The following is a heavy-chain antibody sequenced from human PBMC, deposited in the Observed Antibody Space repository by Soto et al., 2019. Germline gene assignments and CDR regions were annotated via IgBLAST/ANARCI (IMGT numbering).Heavy chain of an antibody. CDR3: AREGIPTFYYVHV. Sequence: PSQTLSLTCAVSGDSVSSISVAWSWIRQSPSRGLEWLGRICYRSKWYNDYAGSVKSRITINPDTSKNQFSLQLNSVTPEDTAVYYCAREGIPTFYYVHVWGKGTTVTV. CDR2: ICYRSKWYN. D-gene: IGHD6-13*01. V-gene: IGHV6-1*01. J-gene: IGHJ6*03. CDR1: GDSVSSISVA.